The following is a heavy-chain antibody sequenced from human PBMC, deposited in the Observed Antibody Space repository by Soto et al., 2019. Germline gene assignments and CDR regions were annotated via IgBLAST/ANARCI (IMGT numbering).Heavy chain of an antibody. CDR3: ARRGSSTWYGY. Sequence: QLQLQESGPGLVKPSETLSLTCTVSGGSISSSSYYWGWIRQPPGKGLEWIGSIYYSGSTYYNPSLKSRFSAPVDTSKNQCSLKLSSVPAADTAVSYCARRGSSTWYGYWGQGTLVTVSS. CDR1: GGSISSSSYY. CDR2: IYYSGST. J-gene: IGHJ4*02. D-gene: IGHD6-13*01. V-gene: IGHV4-39*01.